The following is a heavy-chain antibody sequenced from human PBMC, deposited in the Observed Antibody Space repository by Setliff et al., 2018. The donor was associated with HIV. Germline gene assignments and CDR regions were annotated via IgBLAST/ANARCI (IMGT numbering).Heavy chain of an antibody. Sequence: PGGSLRLSCAASGFTFSSYWMHWVRQAPGKGLVWVSRINSDGSSTSYADSVKGRFPIFRDNAQNTLYLQMNSLRGEDTAVYYCAGVPTGTTSAFDYWGQGTLVTVSS. D-gene: IGHD1-7*01. CDR1: GFTFSSYW. CDR3: AGVPTGTTSAFDY. V-gene: IGHV3-74*01. CDR2: INSDGSST. J-gene: IGHJ4*02.